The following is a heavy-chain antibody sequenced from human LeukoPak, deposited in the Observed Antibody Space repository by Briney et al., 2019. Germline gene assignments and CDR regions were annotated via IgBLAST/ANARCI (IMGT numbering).Heavy chain of an antibody. V-gene: IGHV1-18*01. D-gene: IGHD5-24*01. CDR1: GYTFTSYG. Sequence: GVSVKVSCKASGYTFTSYGISWVRQAPGQGLEWMGWISAYNGNTNYAQKLQGRVTMTTDTSTSTAYMELRSLRSEDTAVYYCARGLRWLQPRAFDYWGQGTLVTVSS. CDR3: ARGLRWLQPRAFDY. J-gene: IGHJ4*02. CDR2: ISAYNGNT.